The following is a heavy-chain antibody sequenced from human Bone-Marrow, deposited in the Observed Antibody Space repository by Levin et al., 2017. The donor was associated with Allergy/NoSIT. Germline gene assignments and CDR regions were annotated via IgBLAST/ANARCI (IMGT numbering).Heavy chain of an antibody. CDR3: ARDRGKYCTDGVCYSGSWFDP. V-gene: IGHV3-7*01. Sequence: GESLKISCAASGFTFNRFSMTWVRQAAGKGLEWVANVNHDGSEKYYVESVKGRFTISRDNAKNSLYLQMDVMRAEDTAVYYCARDRGKYCTDGVCYSGSWFDPWGQGTLVTVSS. D-gene: IGHD2-8*01. J-gene: IGHJ5*02. CDR1: GFTFNRFS. CDR2: VNHDGSEK.